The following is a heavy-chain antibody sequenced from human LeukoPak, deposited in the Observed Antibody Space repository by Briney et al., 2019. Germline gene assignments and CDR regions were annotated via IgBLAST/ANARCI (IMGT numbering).Heavy chain of an antibody. CDR3: ARGQKYYYDSSGYSYPED. V-gene: IGHV1-8*01. D-gene: IGHD3-22*01. Sequence: ASVTVSCKASGYTFTSYDINWVRQATGQGLEWMGWMNPNSGNTGYAQKFQGRVTMTRNTSISTAYMELSSLRSEDTAVYYCARGQKYYYDSSGYSYPEDWGQGTLVTVSS. CDR1: GYTFTSYD. CDR2: MNPNSGNT. J-gene: IGHJ4*02.